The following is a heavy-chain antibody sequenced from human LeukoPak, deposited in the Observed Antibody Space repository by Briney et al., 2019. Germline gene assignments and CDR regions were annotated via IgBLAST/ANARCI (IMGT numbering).Heavy chain of an antibody. Sequence: SETLSLTCTVSGGSISSYYWSWIRQPPGKGLEWIGNIHYSGSTRYNPSLKSRVTMSLDTSRNQLSLKMSSVTAADTAVYYCARVSIQLWLDYWGQGTLVTVSS. D-gene: IGHD5-18*01. CDR2: IHYSGST. CDR1: GGSISSYY. V-gene: IGHV4-59*01. J-gene: IGHJ4*02. CDR3: ARVSIQLWLDY.